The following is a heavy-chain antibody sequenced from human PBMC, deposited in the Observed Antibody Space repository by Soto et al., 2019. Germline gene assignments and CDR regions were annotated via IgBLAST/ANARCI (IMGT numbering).Heavy chain of an antibody. D-gene: IGHD3-10*01. J-gene: IGHJ4*02. CDR3: ARGRDYYGSGRYYSRQHFDY. Sequence: PSETLSLTCAVYGGSFSGYYWSWIRQPPGKGLEWIGEINHSGSTNYNPSLKSRVSISVDTSKNQFSLSLKSVTVADTAVYYCARGRDYYGSGRYYSRQHFDYWGQGALVTVSS. CDR1: GGSFSGYY. CDR2: INHSGST. V-gene: IGHV4-34*01.